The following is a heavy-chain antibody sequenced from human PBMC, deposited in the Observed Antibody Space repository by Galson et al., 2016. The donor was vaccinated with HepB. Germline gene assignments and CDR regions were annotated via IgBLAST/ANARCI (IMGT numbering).Heavy chain of an antibody. V-gene: IGHV3-43*02. Sequence: SLRLSCATSGFIFDNYAMNWVRQVPGEGLEWVSLISDDGTFYADSVRGRFSISRDNKNNSLSLKMNSLRPEDTALYYCVSSQGNSFEYWGQGALVIVSS. J-gene: IGHJ4*02. CDR1: GFIFDNYA. D-gene: IGHD5-24*01. CDR3: VSSQGNSFEY. CDR2: ISDDGT.